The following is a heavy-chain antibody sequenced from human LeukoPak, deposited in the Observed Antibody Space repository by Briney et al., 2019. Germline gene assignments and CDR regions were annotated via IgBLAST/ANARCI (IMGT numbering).Heavy chain of an antibody. D-gene: IGHD5-18*01. CDR3: ARGTPTWIQLWLPDY. V-gene: IGHV1-2*06. J-gene: IGHJ4*02. Sequence: ASVKVSCKASGYTFTGYYMHWVRQAPGQGLEWMGRTNPSSGGTNYAQKFQGRVTMTRDTSISTAYMELSRLRSDDTAVYYCARGTPTWIQLWLPDYWGQGTLVTVSS. CDR1: GYTFTGYY. CDR2: TNPSSGGT.